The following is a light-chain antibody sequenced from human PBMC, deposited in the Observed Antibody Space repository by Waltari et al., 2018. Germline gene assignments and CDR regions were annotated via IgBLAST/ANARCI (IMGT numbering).Light chain of an antibody. CDR2: AVS. CDR3: SSYAGSSKGV. J-gene: IGLJ2*01. V-gene: IGLV2-23*02. CDR1: SSDVGNYKR. Sequence: QSALTQPASVSGSPGQSLTIPCTGTSSDVGNYKRVSWYQQHPGKAPKLMIYAVSKRPSGVSDRFSGSKSGDMASLTSSGLQPEDEAEYFCSSYAGSSKGVFGGGTKVTVL.